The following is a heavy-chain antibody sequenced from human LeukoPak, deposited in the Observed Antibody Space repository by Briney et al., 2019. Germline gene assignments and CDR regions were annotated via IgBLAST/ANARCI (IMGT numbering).Heavy chain of an antibody. V-gene: IGHV3-23*01. CDR1: GFTFTIYP. CDR2: ISGSGGST. D-gene: IGHD3-22*01. CDR3: AKESMIVVVMNWFDP. Sequence: GTSLRLSCAASGFTFTIYPMHWVRQAPGKGLEWVSAISGSGGSTYYADSVKGRFTISRDNSKNTLYLQMNSLRAEDTAVYYCAKESMIVVVMNWFDPWGQGTLVTVSS. J-gene: IGHJ5*02.